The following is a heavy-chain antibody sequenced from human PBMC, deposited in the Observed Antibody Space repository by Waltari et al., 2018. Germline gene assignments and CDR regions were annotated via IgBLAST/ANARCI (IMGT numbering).Heavy chain of an antibody. D-gene: IGHD5-12*01. CDR2: ISSRRGNR. CDR1: GFTFRTYS. CDR3: ARGVSITETPWFAY. Sequence: EVQLVESGGGQVKPGGSLRLSCATSGFTFRTYSLNWVRQAPGQGLECVSSISSRRGNRSYADSVKGRFTISRDNAKNSMYMQLNSLRVEDTAIYYCARGVSITETPWFAYWGQGTLVTVSS. J-gene: IGHJ4*02. V-gene: IGHV3-21*02.